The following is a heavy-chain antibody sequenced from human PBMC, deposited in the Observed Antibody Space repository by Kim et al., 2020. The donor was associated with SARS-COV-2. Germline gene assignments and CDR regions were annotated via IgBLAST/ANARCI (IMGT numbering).Heavy chain of an antibody. CDR3: ARENPVLRFLEWPKEDY. D-gene: IGHD3-3*01. J-gene: IGHJ4*02. Sequence: GGSLRLSCAASGFTFSSYGMHWVRQAPGKGLEWVAVIWYDGSNKYYADSVKGRFTISRDNSKNTLYLQMNSLRAEDTAVYYCARENPVLRFLEWPKEDYWGQGTLVTVSS. CDR1: GFTFSSYG. CDR2: IWYDGSNK. V-gene: IGHV3-33*01.